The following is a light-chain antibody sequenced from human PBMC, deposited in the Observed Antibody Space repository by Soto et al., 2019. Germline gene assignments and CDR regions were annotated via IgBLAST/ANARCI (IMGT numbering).Light chain of an antibody. J-gene: IGLJ2*01. V-gene: IGLV2-8*01. Sequence: CVRPQPASGSGAPGQGGSLSCPGTSSDLGDYDYVSWYQQHPGKAPKLMIYEVNKRPSGVPDRFSGSKSGNTASLTVTGLQAEDEDDYYCSSYEGSNNLIFGGGTKVTVL. CDR3: SSYEGSNNLI. CDR2: EVN. CDR1: SSDLGDYDY.